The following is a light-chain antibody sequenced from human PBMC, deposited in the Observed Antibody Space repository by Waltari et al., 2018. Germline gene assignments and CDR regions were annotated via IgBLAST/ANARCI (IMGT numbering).Light chain of an antibody. J-gene: IGKJ1*01. Sequence: EIVMTQSPATLSVSPGERATLSCRASQSISYSLAWYQQKPGQAPRLLIYGASTRATGIPARFSGSRSGTEFTLSISSMQSEDFAVYYCQQYNNWPPWTFGQGTKVEIK. CDR1: QSISYS. V-gene: IGKV3-15*01. CDR3: QQYNNWPPWT. CDR2: GAS.